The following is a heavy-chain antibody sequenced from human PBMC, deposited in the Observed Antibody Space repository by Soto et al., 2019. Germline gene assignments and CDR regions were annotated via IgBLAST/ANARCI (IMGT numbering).Heavy chain of an antibody. CDR1: GFTFGNSW. CDR3: ARKRFGMDV. CDR2: IKEDGSEK. J-gene: IGHJ6*02. Sequence: GESLKISCAASGFTFGNSWMSWVRQAPGKGLEWVANIKEDGSEKDYVDPVKGRFTITRDNAKNSLYLQMNNLRAEDTAVYFCARKRFGMDVWGQGTTVTVSS. V-gene: IGHV3-7*03.